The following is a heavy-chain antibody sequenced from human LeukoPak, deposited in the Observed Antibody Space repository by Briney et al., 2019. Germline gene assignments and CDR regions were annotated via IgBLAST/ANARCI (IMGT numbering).Heavy chain of an antibody. CDR1: GGTFSSYA. CDR2: IIPIFGTA. J-gene: IGHJ5*02. CDR3: ARDITRGDYVGTWFDP. D-gene: IGHD4-17*01. Sequence: SVKLSCKSSGGTFSSYAISWVRQAPGQGLEWMGGIIPIFGTANYAQKFQGRVTITTDESTSTAYMELSSLRSEDTAVYYCARDITRGDYVGTWFDPWGQGTLVTVSS. V-gene: IGHV1-69*05.